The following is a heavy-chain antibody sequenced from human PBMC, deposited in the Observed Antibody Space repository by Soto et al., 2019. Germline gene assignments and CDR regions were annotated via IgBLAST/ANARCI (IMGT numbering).Heavy chain of an antibody. CDR1: GGSFSGYY. CDR3: ARRGSVVPAAMGYYFVY. J-gene: IGHJ4*02. CDR2: INHSGST. Sequence: SETLSLTCAVYGGSFSGYYWSWIRQPPGKGLEWIGEINHSGSTNYNPSLKSRVTISVDTSKNQFSLKLSSVTAADTAVYYCARRGSVVPAAMGYYFVYWGQGTLVTVSS. V-gene: IGHV4-34*01. D-gene: IGHD2-2*01.